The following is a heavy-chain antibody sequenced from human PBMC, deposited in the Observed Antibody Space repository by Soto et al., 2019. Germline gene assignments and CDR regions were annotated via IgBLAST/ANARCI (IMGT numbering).Heavy chain of an antibody. CDR1: GGPISSYY. Sequence: QVQLQESGPGLVKPSETLSLTCTVSGGPISSYYWSWIRQPPGQGMEWIGYIYYSGSTSYNPSLASRVAISVDTPKNQFSLMLSSVTAADTAVYYCARVRTSLDFYYYYMDVWGKGTTVTVSS. CDR2: IYYSGST. V-gene: IGHV4-59*08. CDR3: ARVRTSLDFYYYYMDV. D-gene: IGHD2-2*01. J-gene: IGHJ6*03.